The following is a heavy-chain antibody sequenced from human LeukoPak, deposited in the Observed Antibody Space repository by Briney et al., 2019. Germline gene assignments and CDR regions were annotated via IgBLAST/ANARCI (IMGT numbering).Heavy chain of an antibody. CDR3: ARDGIAAVSIPEYYYYYYYMDV. CDR2: INPNSGGT. V-gene: IGHV1-2*02. CDR1: GYTFTGYY. J-gene: IGHJ6*03. D-gene: IGHD6-13*01. Sequence: GASVKVSCKASGYTFTGYYMHWVRQAPGQGLEWMGWINPNSGGTNYAQKFQGRVTMTRDTSISTAYMELSRLRSDDTAVYYCARDGIAAVSIPEYYYYYYYMDVWGKGTTVTVSS.